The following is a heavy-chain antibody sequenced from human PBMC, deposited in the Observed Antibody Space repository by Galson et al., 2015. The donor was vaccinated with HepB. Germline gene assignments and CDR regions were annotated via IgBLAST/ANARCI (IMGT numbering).Heavy chain of an antibody. CDR2: ISYDGSNK. CDR1: GFTFSSYA. J-gene: IGHJ3*02. CDR3: AREAVGGGAFDI. Sequence: SLRLSCAASGFTFSSYAMHRVRQAPGKGLEWVAVISYDGSNKYYADSVKGRFTISRDNSKNTLYLQMNSLRAEDTAVYYCAREAVGGGAFDIWGQGTMVTVSS. D-gene: IGHD2-15*01. V-gene: IGHV3-30*04.